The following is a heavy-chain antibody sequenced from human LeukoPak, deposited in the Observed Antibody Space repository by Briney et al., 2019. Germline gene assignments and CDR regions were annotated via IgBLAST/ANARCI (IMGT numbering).Heavy chain of an antibody. CDR1: GGSFSTYY. V-gene: IGHV4-34*01. Sequence: SETLSLTCAIYGGSFSTYYWSWIRQPPGKGLEWIGEISHSGGTNYKPSLKSRVTISVDTPKNQFSLKLSSVTAADTAVYYCAREGYSYGYVDQWGQGNPVPGSS. J-gene: IGHJ4*02. CDR2: ISHSGGT. CDR3: AREGYSYGYVDQ. D-gene: IGHD5-18*01.